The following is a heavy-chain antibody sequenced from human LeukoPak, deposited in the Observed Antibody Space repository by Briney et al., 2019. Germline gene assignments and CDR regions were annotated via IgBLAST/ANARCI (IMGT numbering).Heavy chain of an antibody. CDR2: ISYDGSNK. CDR1: GFTFSSYA. CDR3: ARGHVVVPAAMVLYDY. J-gene: IGHJ4*02. D-gene: IGHD2-2*01. Sequence: GRSLRLSCAASGFTFSSYAMHWVRQAPGKGLEWVAVISYDGSNKYYADSVKGRFTISRDNSKSTLYLQMNSLRAEDTAVYYCARGHVVVPAAMVLYDYWGQGTLVTVSS. V-gene: IGHV3-30*04.